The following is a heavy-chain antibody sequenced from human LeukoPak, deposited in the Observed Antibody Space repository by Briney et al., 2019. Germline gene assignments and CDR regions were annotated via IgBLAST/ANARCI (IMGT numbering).Heavy chain of an antibody. CDR2: MNPNSGNT. CDR3: ARGGSVVPAAIRNWFDP. D-gene: IGHD2-2*02. CDR1: GYTFTSYD. V-gene: IGHV1-8*01. Sequence: ASVKVSCMASGYTFTSYDINWMRQATGQGLEWMGWMNPNSGNTGYTQKFQGRVTMTRNTSISTDCMELSSLRSEDTAVYYCARGGSVVPAAIRNWFDPWGQGTLVTVSS. J-gene: IGHJ5*02.